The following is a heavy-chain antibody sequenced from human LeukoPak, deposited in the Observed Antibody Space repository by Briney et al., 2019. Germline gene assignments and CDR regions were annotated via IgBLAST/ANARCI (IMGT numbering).Heavy chain of an antibody. Sequence: PGGSLRLSCAASGFTFSSYAMSWVRQAPGKGLEWVSAISGSGGSTYYADSVKGRFTISRDNSKNTLYLQMNSLRAEDTAVYYCVDGGLPAATLAEHFQHWGQGTLVTVSS. CDR3: VDGGLPAATLAEHFQH. CDR1: GFTFSSYA. D-gene: IGHD2-2*01. J-gene: IGHJ1*01. CDR2: ISGSGGST. V-gene: IGHV3-23*01.